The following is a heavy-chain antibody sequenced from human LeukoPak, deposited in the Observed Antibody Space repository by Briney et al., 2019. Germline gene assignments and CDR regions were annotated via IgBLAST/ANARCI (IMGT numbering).Heavy chain of an antibody. D-gene: IGHD6-19*01. Sequence: SETLSLTCTVSGGSISSSSYCWGWIRRPPGKGLEWIGSIYYSGSTYYNPSLKSPVTISVDTSTNQFSLKMSSVTAADTAVYYCARSPSNIAVAGRDAFDIWGQGTMATVSS. J-gene: IGHJ3*02. CDR1: GGSISSSSYC. CDR2: IYYSGST. CDR3: ARSPSNIAVAGRDAFDI. V-gene: IGHV4-39*01.